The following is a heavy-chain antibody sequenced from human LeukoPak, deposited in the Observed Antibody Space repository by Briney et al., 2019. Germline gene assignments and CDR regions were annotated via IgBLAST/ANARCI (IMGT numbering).Heavy chain of an antibody. Sequence: SETLSLTCTVSGGSISSGGYYWSWIRQHPGKGLEWIGYIYYSGSAYYNPSLKSRVTISVDTSKNQFSLKLSSVTAADTAVYYCARVRSRLDYGDYTSYYYYGMDVWGQGTTVTVSS. CDR3: ARVRSRLDYGDYTSYYYYGMDV. CDR2: IYYSGSA. CDR1: GGSISSGGYY. D-gene: IGHD4-17*01. J-gene: IGHJ6*02. V-gene: IGHV4-31*03.